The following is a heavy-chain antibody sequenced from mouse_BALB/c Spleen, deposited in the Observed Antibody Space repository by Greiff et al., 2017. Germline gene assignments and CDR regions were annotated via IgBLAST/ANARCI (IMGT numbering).Heavy chain of an antibody. CDR2: INPNNGGT. CDR1: GYTFTDYN. Sequence: EVMLVESGPELVKPGASVKIPCKASGYTFTDYNMDWVKQSHGKSLEWIGDINPNNGGTIYNQKFKGKATLTVDKSSSTAYMELRSLTSEDTAVYYCASSLLRPWFAYWGQGTLVTVSA. J-gene: IGHJ3*01. D-gene: IGHD1-2*01. V-gene: IGHV1-18*01. CDR3: ASSLLRPWFAY.